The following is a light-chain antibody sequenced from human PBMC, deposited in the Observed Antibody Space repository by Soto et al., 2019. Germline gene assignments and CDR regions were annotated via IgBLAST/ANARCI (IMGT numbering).Light chain of an antibody. V-gene: IGKV3-20*01. CDR1: QSVSSNY. CDR2: GAS. J-gene: IGKJ1*01. CDR3: QQYGRSPWT. Sequence: EIVLTQSPGTLSLSPGERATLSCRASQSVSSNYLAWYQQKPGQPPRPLIDGASSRATVIPDRCSGSGAGTDFPLTISRLESEDFAVYYCQQYGRSPWTFGQGTKVEIK.